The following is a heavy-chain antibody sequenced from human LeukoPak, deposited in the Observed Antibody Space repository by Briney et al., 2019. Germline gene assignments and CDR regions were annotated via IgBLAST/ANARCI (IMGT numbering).Heavy chain of an antibody. CDR3: ITFSMIVVVISD. Sequence: GGSLRLSCAASGFTFNNAWMSWVRQAPGKGLEWVGRIKSKTDGGTTDYAAPVKGRFTISRDDSKNTLYLQMNSLKPEDTAVYYCITFSMIVVVISDWGQGTLVTVSS. J-gene: IGHJ4*02. V-gene: IGHV3-15*01. D-gene: IGHD3-22*01. CDR1: GFTFNNAW. CDR2: IKSKTDGGTT.